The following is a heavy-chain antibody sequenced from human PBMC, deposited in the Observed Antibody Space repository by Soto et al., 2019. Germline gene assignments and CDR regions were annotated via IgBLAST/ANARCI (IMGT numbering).Heavy chain of an antibody. CDR2: IYPGDSDT. D-gene: IGHD6-13*01. CDR3: ARRDSSSWATRGWFDP. V-gene: IGHV5-51*01. CDR1: GYSFTSYW. J-gene: IGHJ5*02. Sequence: EVQLVQSGAEVKKPGESLQISCKGSGYSFTSYWIGWVRQMPGKGLEWMGIIYPGDSDTRYSPSFQGQVTISADKSISTAYLQWSSLKASDTAMYYCARRDSSSWATRGWFDPWGQGTLVTVSS.